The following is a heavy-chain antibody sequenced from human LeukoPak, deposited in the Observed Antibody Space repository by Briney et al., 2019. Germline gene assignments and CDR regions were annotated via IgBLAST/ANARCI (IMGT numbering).Heavy chain of an antibody. CDR1: GFIFGSYG. CDR3: ARDWDYYDSSGYSFGY. V-gene: IGHV3-30*02. CDR2: IRFDGSNK. J-gene: IGHJ4*02. D-gene: IGHD3-22*01. Sequence: TGGSLRLSCAASGFIFGSYGMHWVRQAPGKGLEWVAFIRFDGSNKYYADSVKGRFTISRDNSKNTLYLQMNSLRAEDTAVYYCARDWDYYDSSGYSFGYWGQGTLVTVSS.